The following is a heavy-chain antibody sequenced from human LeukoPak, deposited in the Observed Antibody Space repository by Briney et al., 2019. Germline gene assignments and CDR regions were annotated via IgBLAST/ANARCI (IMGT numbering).Heavy chain of an antibody. CDR1: GYTFTGYY. CDR2: INPNSGGT. J-gene: IGHJ4*02. CDR3: ARDPGIAAAGRSPFGVAPPPRPIDY. D-gene: IGHD6-13*01. V-gene: IGHV1-2*02. Sequence: GASVKVSCKASGYTFTGYYMHWVRQAPGQGLEWMGWINPNSGGTNYAQKFQGRVTMTRDTSISTAYMELSRLRSDDTAVYYCARDPGIAAAGRSPFGVAPPPRPIDYWGQGTLVTVSS.